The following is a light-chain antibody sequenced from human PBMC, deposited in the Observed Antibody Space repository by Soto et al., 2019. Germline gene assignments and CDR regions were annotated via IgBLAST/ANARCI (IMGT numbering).Light chain of an antibody. Sequence: EIVLPQSPAPLSLSPGERSTLSCRARQSVSSYSAWYQQKPGQAPRLLIYDASNRATGIPARFSGSGSGTDFTLTISSLEPEDFAVYYCQQRSNWPPITFGQGTRLEIK. J-gene: IGKJ5*01. CDR3: QQRSNWPPIT. CDR2: DAS. CDR1: QSVSSY. V-gene: IGKV3-11*01.